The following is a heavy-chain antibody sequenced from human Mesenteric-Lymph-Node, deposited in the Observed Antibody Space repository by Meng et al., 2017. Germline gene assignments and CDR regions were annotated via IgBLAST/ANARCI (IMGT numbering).Heavy chain of an antibody. CDR1: GFMFRNYW. D-gene: IGHD3-22*01. CDR3: AKRRYYYDSSGYYYFDY. V-gene: IGHV3-7*03. Sequence: GESLKISCAASGFMFRNYWMNWVRQGPGKGLEWVANINPDGSGRFYVDSVKGRFTISRDNVKNSLSLQMDGLRAEDTAVYYCAKRRYYYDSSGYYYFDYWGQGTLVTVSS. J-gene: IGHJ4*02. CDR2: INPDGSGR.